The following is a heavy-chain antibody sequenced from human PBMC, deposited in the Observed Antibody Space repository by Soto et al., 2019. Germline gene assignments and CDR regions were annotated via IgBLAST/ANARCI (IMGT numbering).Heavy chain of an antibody. V-gene: IGHV4-39*02. D-gene: IGHD2-15*01. Sequence: LSLPCTVSGGSISSSSYYWGWIRQPPGKGLEWIGSIYYSGSTYYNPSLKSRVTISVDTSKNQFSLKLSSVTAADTAVYYCARDPLYCNSGGSCYSSSLPYNWFDPWGQGTLVTVSS. CDR2: IYYSGST. CDR3: ARDPLYCNSGGSCYSSSLPYNWFDP. J-gene: IGHJ5*02. CDR1: GGSISSSSYY.